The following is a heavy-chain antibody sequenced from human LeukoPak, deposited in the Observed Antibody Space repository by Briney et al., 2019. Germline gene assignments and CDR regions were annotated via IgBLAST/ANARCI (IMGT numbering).Heavy chain of an antibody. CDR3: ARDRVVVVAATGEFDY. V-gene: IGHV3-30-3*01. J-gene: IGHJ4*02. CDR2: ISYDGSNK. CDR1: GFTFSSYA. Sequence: GRSLRLSCAASGFTFSSYAMHWVRQAPGKGLEWVAVISYDGSNKYYADSVKGRFTISRDNSKNTLYLQMNSLRVEDTAVYYCARDRVVVVAATGEFDYWGQGTLVTVSS. D-gene: IGHD2-15*01.